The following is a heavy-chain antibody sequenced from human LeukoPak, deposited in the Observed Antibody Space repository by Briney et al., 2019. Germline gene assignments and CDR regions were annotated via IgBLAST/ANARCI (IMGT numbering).Heavy chain of an antibody. CDR2: ISAYNGNT. Sequence: EASVKVSCKASGYTFTSYGISWVRQAPGQGLEWMGWISAYNGNTNYAQKLQGRVTMTTDTSTSTAYMGLRSLKSDDTAVYYCARGGRIVGATRSFDYWGQGTLVTVSS. D-gene: IGHD1-26*01. CDR3: ARGGRIVGATRSFDY. V-gene: IGHV1-18*01. CDR1: GYTFTSYG. J-gene: IGHJ4*02.